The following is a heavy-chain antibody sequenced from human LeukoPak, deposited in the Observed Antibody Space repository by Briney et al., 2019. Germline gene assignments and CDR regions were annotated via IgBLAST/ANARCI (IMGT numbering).Heavy chain of an antibody. V-gene: IGHV3-74*01. CDR1: GFTFSSYW. D-gene: IGHD4-23*01. Sequence: PGGCLRLSCAVSGFTFSSYWMHWVRQAPGKGLVWVSRIDRDGSRINYADSVKGRFTISRDNGKNTLFLQMNSLRAEDAAVYYCVRGNDYGGPHYWGQGTLVTVSS. CDR2: IDRDGSRI. CDR3: VRGNDYGGPHY. J-gene: IGHJ4*02.